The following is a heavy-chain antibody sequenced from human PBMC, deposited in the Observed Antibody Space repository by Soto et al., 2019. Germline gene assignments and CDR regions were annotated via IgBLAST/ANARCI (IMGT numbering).Heavy chain of an antibody. Sequence: GGSLRLSCAASGFTFSSYGMHWVRQAPGKGLEWVAVIWYDGSNKYYADSVKGRFTISRDNSKNTLYLQMNSLRAEDTAVYYCARDQLAAVAGTGPWFDPWGQGTLVTVSS. V-gene: IGHV3-33*01. CDR3: ARDQLAAVAGTGPWFDP. CDR2: IWYDGSNK. D-gene: IGHD6-19*01. J-gene: IGHJ5*02. CDR1: GFTFSSYG.